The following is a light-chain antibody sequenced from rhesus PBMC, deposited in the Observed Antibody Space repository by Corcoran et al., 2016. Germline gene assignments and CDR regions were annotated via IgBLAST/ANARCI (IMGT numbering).Light chain of an antibody. V-gene: IGKV3-24*01. J-gene: IGKJ3*01. CDR1: QSVSSS. CDR2: GAT. CDR3: LQLSNWPLT. Sequence: EIVMTQSPATLSLSPGERATLSCRVSQSVSSSLAWYQQKPGQAPGLPIYGATSRVTYIPDKFSGSGSGTDFTLTISSLKPEGVAVSDCLQLSNWPLTFGPGAKLDIE.